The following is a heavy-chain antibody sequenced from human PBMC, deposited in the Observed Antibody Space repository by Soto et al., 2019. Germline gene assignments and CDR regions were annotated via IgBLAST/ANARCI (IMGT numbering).Heavy chain of an antibody. CDR2: ISGSGGIT. V-gene: IGHV3-23*01. CDR1: GFTFSSYA. J-gene: IGHJ5*02. Sequence: PGVSLRLSCAASGFTFSSYAMTWVRQAPGKGLEWVSGISGSGGITYYADSVKGRFTISRDNSKNTLFLQMNSLRAEDTAVYYCAVTPKNPYYDFWSANNWFDPWGQGTLVTAPQ. CDR3: AVTPKNPYYDFWSANNWFDP. D-gene: IGHD3-3*01.